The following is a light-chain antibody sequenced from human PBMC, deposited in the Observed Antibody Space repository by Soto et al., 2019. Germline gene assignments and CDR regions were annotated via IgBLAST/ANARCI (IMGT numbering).Light chain of an antibody. Sequence: QSVLTQPASVSGSPGQSITISCTGTSSDVGSSNLVSWYQQHPGKAPKLMIYEVSKRPSGVSNRFSGSKSGNTASLTISGLQAEDEADYYCCSYAGSSTVVFGGGTKVTVL. CDR3: CSYAGSSTVV. CDR1: SSDVGSSNL. CDR2: EVS. J-gene: IGLJ2*01. V-gene: IGLV2-23*02.